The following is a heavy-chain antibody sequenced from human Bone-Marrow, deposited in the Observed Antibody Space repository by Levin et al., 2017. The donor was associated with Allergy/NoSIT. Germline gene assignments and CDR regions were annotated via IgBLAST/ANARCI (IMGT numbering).Heavy chain of an antibody. J-gene: IGHJ4*02. CDR1: GYVFTGYY. CDR3: ARGGPLD. CDR2: INPTSGDT. Sequence: TGGSLRLSCKASGYVFTGYYMHWVRQAPGQGLEWMGRINPTSGDTDYAQKFRDRIIMTRDTSINTAYMELSRLRSDDTAVYYCARGGPLDWGQGTLVTVSS. V-gene: IGHV1-2*06.